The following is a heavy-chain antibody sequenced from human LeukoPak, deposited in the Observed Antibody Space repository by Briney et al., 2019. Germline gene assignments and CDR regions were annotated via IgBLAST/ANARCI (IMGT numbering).Heavy chain of an antibody. CDR2: IYYSGST. CDR3: ARGYSSSWSGEEYFDY. D-gene: IGHD6-13*01. CDR1: GGSISSYY. V-gene: IGHV4-59*01. J-gene: IGHJ4*02. Sequence: PSETLSLTCTVSGGSISSYYWSWIRQPPGKGLEWIGYIYYSGSTNYNPSLKSRVIISVDTSKNQFSLKLSSVTAADTAVYYCARGYSSSWSGEEYFDYWGQGTLVTVSS.